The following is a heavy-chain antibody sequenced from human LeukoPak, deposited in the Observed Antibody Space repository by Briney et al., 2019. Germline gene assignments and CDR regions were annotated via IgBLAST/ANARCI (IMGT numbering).Heavy chain of an antibody. CDR3: VRWKKSSTWFYDY. J-gene: IGHJ4*02. CDR1: GFIFSDFW. V-gene: IGHV3-7*01. D-gene: IGHD6-13*01. CDR2: IKQDGSDK. Sequence: PGGSLRLSCSASGFIFSDFWMSWVRQAPGKGLEWVANIKQDGSDKSYVDSVKGRFTISRDNAENSLYLQMKFMRADDTAVYYCVRWKKSSTWFYDYWGQGALVTVSS.